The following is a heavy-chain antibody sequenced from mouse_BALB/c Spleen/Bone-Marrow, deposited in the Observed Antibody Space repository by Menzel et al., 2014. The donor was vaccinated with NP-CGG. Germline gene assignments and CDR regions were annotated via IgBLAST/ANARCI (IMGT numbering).Heavy chain of an antibody. CDR1: GYTFTSYW. V-gene: IGHV1S81*02. D-gene: IGHD1-1*01. J-gene: IGHJ2*01. Sequence: VQLQQSGAELVKPGASVKLSCKASGYTFTSYWMHWVKQRPGQGLEWIGEINPSNGRTNYNEKFKSKATLTVDKSSSTAYMQRSSLTSEDSAVDDCARRTSTVVATDYWGQGTTLTVSS. CDR3: ARRTSTVVATDY. CDR2: INPSNGRT.